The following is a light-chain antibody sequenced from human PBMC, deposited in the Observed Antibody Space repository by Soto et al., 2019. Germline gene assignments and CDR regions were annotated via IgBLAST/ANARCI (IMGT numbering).Light chain of an antibody. Sequence: EIVLTQSPGTLSLSPGERATLSCRASQSVYRNFLAWYQQKPGQAPRLLIYGASSRATGIPDRFSGSGSGTDFSLIISRLEPEDFAVCYCQQYGSSPSTFGPGTKVHIK. CDR3: QQYGSSPST. J-gene: IGKJ3*01. CDR2: GAS. V-gene: IGKV3-20*01. CDR1: QSVYRNF.